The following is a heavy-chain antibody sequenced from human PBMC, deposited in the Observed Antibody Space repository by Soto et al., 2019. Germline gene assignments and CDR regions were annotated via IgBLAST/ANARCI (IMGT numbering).Heavy chain of an antibody. D-gene: IGHD3-16*02. CDR3: AREHYDYIWGRYRHFDY. CDR1: GGSFSGYY. Sequence: PSETLSLTCAVYGGSFSGYYWSWIRQPPGKGLEWIGEINHSGSTNYNPSLKSRVTISVDTSKNQFSLKLSSVTVADTAVYYCAREHYDYIWGRYRHFDYWGQGALVTVTS. CDR2: INHSGST. J-gene: IGHJ4*02. V-gene: IGHV4-34*09.